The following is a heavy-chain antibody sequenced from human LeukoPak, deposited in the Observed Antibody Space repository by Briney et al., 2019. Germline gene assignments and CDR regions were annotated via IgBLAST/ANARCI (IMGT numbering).Heavy chain of an antibody. D-gene: IGHD5-24*01. CDR3: ASRDGYNYN. CDR2: IYSGGST. CDR1: GFTLNTYS. V-gene: IGHV3-53*01. J-gene: IGHJ4*02. Sequence: GGSLRLSCAASGFTLNTYSMNWVRQAPGKGLEWVSVIYSGGSTYYADSVKGRFTISRDDSKNTLYLQMNSLRAEDTAVYYCASRDGYNYNWGQGTLVIVSS.